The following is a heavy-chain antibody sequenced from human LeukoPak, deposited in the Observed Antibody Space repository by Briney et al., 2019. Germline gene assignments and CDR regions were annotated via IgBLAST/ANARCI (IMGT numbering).Heavy chain of an antibody. Sequence: SETLSLTCTVSGGSISSYYWSWIRQPPGKGLEWIGYIYFSGSTNYNPSLKSRVTISVDTSKNQFSLKMSSVTAADTAVYYCARGLWFGDENPPYFDYWGQGILVTVSS. V-gene: IGHV4-59*01. D-gene: IGHD3-10*01. CDR1: GGSISSYY. CDR2: IYFSGST. J-gene: IGHJ4*02. CDR3: ARGLWFGDENPPYFDY.